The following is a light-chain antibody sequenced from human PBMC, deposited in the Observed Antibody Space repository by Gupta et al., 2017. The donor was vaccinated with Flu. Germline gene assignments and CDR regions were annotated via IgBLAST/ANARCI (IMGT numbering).Light chain of an antibody. CDR3: QQRSNWPPIT. J-gene: IGKJ5*01. CDR2: DAS. Sequence: PGERATLSCRASQSVSSYLAWYQQKPGQAPRLLIYDASNRATGIPARFSGSGSGTDFTLTISSLEPEDFAVYDGQQRSNWPPITFGQGTRLEIK. V-gene: IGKV3-11*01. CDR1: QSVSSY.